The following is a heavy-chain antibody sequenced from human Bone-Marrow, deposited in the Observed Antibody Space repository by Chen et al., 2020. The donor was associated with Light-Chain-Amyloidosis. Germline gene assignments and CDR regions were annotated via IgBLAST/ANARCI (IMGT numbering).Heavy chain of an antibody. J-gene: IGHJ6*02. V-gene: IGHV1-2*02. D-gene: IGHD6-19*01. CDR3: ARDMSPGIAVSGPYGMDV. CDR1: GFTFTGYY. CDR2: VNPNNGGI. Sequence: QVQLVQSGAEVRKPGASVKVSCKASGFTFTGYYINWVRQAPGQGLEWVGWVNPNNGGINYAQKFQDRVSMTRHTTVSTVYMELSRLTSDDTAVYFCARDMSPGIAVSGPYGMDVWGQGTTVTVSS.